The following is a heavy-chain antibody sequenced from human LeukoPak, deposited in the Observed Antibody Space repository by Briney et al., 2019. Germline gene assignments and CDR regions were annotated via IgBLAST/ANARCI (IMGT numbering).Heavy chain of an antibody. Sequence: ASVKVSCKASGYTFTGYYMHWVRQAPGQGLEWMGWINPNSGGTNYAQKFQGRVTMTRDTSISTAYMELSSLRSEDTAVYYCATGYGAFYLGWERTTLGYWGQGTLVTVSA. CDR3: ATGYGAFYLGWERTTLGY. CDR1: GYTFTGYY. V-gene: IGHV1-2*02. J-gene: IGHJ4*02. CDR2: INPNSGGT. D-gene: IGHD1-26*01.